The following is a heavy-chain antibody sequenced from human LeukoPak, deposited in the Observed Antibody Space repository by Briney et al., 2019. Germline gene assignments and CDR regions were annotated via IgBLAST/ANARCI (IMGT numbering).Heavy chain of an antibody. V-gene: IGHV1-2*02. CDR2: IRGDTGDT. Sequence: ASVTISSKNSGYTLSDYYMRWGRQAPGQGLEWMGWIRGDTGDTDSPQKFQGRVTMTRDTSTNTAYMELSRLRYDDTAMYFCARVQGNSFDYWGHGTLVTVSS. CDR1: GYTLSDYY. CDR3: ARVQGNSFDY. D-gene: IGHD1-1*01. J-gene: IGHJ4*01.